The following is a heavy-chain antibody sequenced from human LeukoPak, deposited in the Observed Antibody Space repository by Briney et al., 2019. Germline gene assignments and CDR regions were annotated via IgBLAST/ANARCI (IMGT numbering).Heavy chain of an antibody. D-gene: IGHD4-17*01. Sequence: SETLSLTCTVPGGSTSSSTYYWGWIRQPPGKGLEWIGSIYHSGSTYYNPSLKSRVTISVDTSKNQSSLKLSSVTAADTAVYYCARDRVTTTYRPGSRTFDYWGQGTLVTVSS. V-gene: IGHV4-39*07. J-gene: IGHJ4*02. CDR1: GGSTSSSTYY. CDR2: IYHSGST. CDR3: ARDRVTTTYRPGSRTFDY.